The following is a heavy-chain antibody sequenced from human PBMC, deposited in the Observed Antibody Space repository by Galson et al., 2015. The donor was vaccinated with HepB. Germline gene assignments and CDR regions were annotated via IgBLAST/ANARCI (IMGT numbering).Heavy chain of an antibody. Sequence: SLRLSCAASGFTFSSYSMNWVRQAPGKGLEWVSSISSSSSYIYYADSVKGRFTISRDNSKNTLYLQMNSLRAEDTAVYYCAREGGGGYSYGYYLDYWGQGTLVTVSS. CDR2: ISSSSSYI. V-gene: IGHV3-21*01. CDR1: GFTFSSYS. D-gene: IGHD5-18*01. J-gene: IGHJ4*02. CDR3: AREGGGGYSYGYYLDY.